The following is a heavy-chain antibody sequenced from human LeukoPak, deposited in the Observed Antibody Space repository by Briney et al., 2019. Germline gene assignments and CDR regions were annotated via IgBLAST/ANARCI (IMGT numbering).Heavy chain of an antibody. J-gene: IGHJ4*02. D-gene: IGHD6-6*01. V-gene: IGHV1-46*01. CDR3: ARGDRPGSSSGAGFN. Sequence: ASVNVSCKASGYTFTSYYMHWVRQAPGQGLEWMGIINPSGGSTSYAQKFQGRVTMTRDTSTSTVCMELSSLRSEDTAVYYCARGDRPGSSSGAGFNWGQGTLVTVSS. CDR1: GYTFTSYY. CDR2: INPSGGST.